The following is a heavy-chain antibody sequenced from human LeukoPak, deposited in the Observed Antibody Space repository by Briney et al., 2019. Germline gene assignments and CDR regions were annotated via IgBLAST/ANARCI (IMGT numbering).Heavy chain of an antibody. CDR1: GFTFSSYW. D-gene: IGHD3-9*01. Sequence: GGSLRLSCAASGFTFSSYWMSWVRQAPGKGLEWVANIKQDGSEKYYVDSVKGRFTISGDNAKNSLYLQMNSLRAEDTAVYYCAGSLRYFDDYYFDYWGQGTLVTVSS. J-gene: IGHJ4*02. CDR2: IKQDGSEK. V-gene: IGHV3-7*01. CDR3: AGSLRYFDDYYFDY.